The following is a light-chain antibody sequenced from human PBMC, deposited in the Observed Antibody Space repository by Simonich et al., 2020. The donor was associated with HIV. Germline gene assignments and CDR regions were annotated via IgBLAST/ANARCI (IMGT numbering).Light chain of an antibody. CDR1: QSISTW. CDR2: KAA. V-gene: IGKV1-5*03. CDR3: QQYKSYSRT. J-gene: IGKJ1*01. Sequence: DIQMTQSPSTLSASVGDRVTITCRASQSISTWLAWYQQKPGKAPKLLIYKAASLESGVPSRFSGSGSGTKFTLTIFSLQPDDFAIYYCQQYKSYSRTFGQGTKVEI.